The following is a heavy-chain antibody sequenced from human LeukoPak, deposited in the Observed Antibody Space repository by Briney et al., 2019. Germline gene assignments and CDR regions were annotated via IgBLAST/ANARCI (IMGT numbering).Heavy chain of an antibody. CDR2: IYYSGST. J-gene: IGHJ4*02. CDR1: GYSISSGYY. CDR3: ARDPDY. V-gene: IGHV4-38-2*02. Sequence: SETLSLTCTVSGYSISSGYYWGWIRQPPGKGLEWIGYIYYSGSTYYNPSLKSRVTISVDTSKNQFSLKLSSVTAADTAVYYCARDPDYWGQGTLVTVSS.